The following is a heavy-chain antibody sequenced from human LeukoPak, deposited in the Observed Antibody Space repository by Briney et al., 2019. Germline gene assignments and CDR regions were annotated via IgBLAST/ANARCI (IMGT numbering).Heavy chain of an antibody. J-gene: IGHJ4*02. V-gene: IGHV3-11*01. CDR2: ISSSGSTI. Sequence: GGSLRLSCAASGFTSSDYYMSWIRQAPGKGLEWVSYISSSGSTIYYADSVKGRFTISRDNAKNSLYLQMNSLRAEDTAVYYCARDLSGWPETIDYWGQGTLVTVSS. CDR1: GFTSSDYY. CDR3: ARDLSGWPETIDY. D-gene: IGHD6-19*01.